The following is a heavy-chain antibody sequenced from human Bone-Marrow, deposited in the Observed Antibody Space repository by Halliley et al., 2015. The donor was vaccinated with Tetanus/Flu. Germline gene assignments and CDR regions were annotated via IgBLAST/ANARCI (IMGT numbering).Heavy chain of an antibody. CDR3: ASSGWYRGY. Sequence: TLSLTCAVYGGSFSGYYWSWIRQPPGKGLQWIGEINHSGSTDYNPSLKSRVTISVDTPKNQFSLKLSSVTAADTAVYYCASSGWYRGYWGQGTLVTVSS. J-gene: IGHJ4*02. CDR1: GGSFSGYY. D-gene: IGHD6-19*01. CDR2: INHSGST. V-gene: IGHV4-34*01.